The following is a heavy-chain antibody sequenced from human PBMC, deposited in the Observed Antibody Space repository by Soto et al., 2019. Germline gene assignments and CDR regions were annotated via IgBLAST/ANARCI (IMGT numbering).Heavy chain of an antibody. CDR3: ATDCSGGRCSPPSPLT. D-gene: IGHD2-15*01. CDR1: GFTFSSYA. J-gene: IGHJ5*02. CDR2: ISYDGSNK. V-gene: IGHV3-30-3*01. Sequence: GGSLRLSCAASGFTFSSYAMHWVRQAPGKGPEWVAVISYDGSNKYYADSVKGRFTISRDNSKNTLYLQMNSLRAEDTAVYYCATDCSGGRCSPPSPLTWGQGTLVTISS.